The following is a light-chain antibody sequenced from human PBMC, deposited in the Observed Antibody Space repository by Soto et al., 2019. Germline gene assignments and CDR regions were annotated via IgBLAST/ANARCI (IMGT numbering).Light chain of an antibody. J-gene: IGKJ2*01. CDR3: QQYGSSTYT. CDR1: QSVSSNH. CDR2: GAS. Sequence: EIAMTQSPATLSVSPGERGTLSCRASQSVSSNHLAWYQQKPGQAPRLLIYGASRRATGIPDRFSGSGSGTEFTLTISRLEPEDFAVYYCQQYGSSTYTFGQGTKVDIK. V-gene: IGKV3-20*01.